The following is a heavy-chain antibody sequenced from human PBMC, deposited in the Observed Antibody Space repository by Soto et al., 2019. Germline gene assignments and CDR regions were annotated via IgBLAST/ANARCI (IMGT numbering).Heavy chain of an antibody. CDR2: IYGGGTT. CDR1: GFAVSSKY. CDR3: VQTTGWPGFDF. J-gene: IGHJ4*02. V-gene: IGHV3-53*01. D-gene: IGHD6-19*01. Sequence: EVQLVESGGGSIQPGGSLRLSCASSGFAVSSKYMTWVRQAPGKGLEWVSVIYGGGTTYYADSAKGRFTISRDTSKNTLYLQMNSLRAEDTAVYYCVQTTGWPGFDFWGQGNLVTVSS.